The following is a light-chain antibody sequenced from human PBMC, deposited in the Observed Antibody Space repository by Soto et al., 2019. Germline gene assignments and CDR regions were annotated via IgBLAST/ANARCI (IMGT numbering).Light chain of an antibody. V-gene: IGKV1-5*03. CDR1: QNIDTW. Sequence: DIQMTQSPSTLSASIGDRVTITCRASQNIDTWLAWYHQKPGQAPNLLLYKASILHIGVPSRFRGSGSGTEFSLTINSLQPDDFATYYCQQYKSVPDTFGQGTKVEI. J-gene: IGKJ2*01. CDR3: QQYKSVPDT. CDR2: KAS.